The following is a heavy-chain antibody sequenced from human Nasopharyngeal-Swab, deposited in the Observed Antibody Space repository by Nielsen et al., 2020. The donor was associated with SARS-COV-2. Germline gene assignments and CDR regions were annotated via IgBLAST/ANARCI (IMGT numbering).Heavy chain of an antibody. Sequence: GESLKISCAASGFTLSNSWMSWVRQAPGKGPEWVANIKQDGSEKYYVDSVKGRFTISRENAKNSLYLQMNSLRAEDTGVYYCVNGGSLDFWGQGTLVTVSP. J-gene: IGHJ4*02. V-gene: IGHV3-7*01. D-gene: IGHD2-15*01. CDR3: VNGGSLDF. CDR1: GFTLSNSW. CDR2: IKQDGSEK.